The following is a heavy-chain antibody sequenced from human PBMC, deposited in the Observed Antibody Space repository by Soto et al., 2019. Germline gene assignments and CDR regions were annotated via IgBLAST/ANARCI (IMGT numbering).Heavy chain of an antibody. CDR3: GPRGAVAPRGY. CDR2: INHIGYT. D-gene: IGHD2-15*01. V-gene: IGHV4-34*01. J-gene: IGHJ4*02. CDR1: GESFSDFY. Sequence: SETLSLTCAVSGESFSDFYWTWIRQLPGKGLEWIGEINHIGYTNYNPSLESRVAISVDTSKNQFSLNLRSVTAADTAVYYCGPRGAVAPRGYWGQGTLVTVSS.